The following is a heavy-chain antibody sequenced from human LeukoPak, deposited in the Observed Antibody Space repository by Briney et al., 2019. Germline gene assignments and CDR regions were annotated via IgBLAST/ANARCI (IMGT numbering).Heavy chain of an antibody. CDR1: GYSISSGYY. D-gene: IGHD3-16*02. CDR3: ARVVLGYYDYVWGSYRLNWFDP. V-gene: IGHV4-38-2*02. CDR2: IYHSGST. J-gene: IGHJ5*02. Sequence: SETLSLTCTVSGYSISSGYYWGWIRQPPGKGLEWIGSIYHSGSTYYNPSLKSRVTISVDTSKNQFSLKLSSVTAADTAVYYCARVVLGYYDYVWGSYRLNWFDPWGQGTLVTVSS.